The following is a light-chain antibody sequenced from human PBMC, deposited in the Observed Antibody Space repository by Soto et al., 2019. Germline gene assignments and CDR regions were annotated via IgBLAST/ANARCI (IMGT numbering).Light chain of an antibody. J-gene: IGLJ2*01. CDR3: QTWGAGFSVV. CDR1: SGHSSYA. Sequence: QSVLPQSPSASASLGASVKLTCTLSSGHSSYAIAWHQQQPEKGPRYLMKVNTDGSHNKGDGIPDRFSGSSSGAERYLTISSLQSEDEADYYCQTWGAGFSVVFGGGTKLTVL. V-gene: IGLV4-69*01. CDR2: VNTDGSH.